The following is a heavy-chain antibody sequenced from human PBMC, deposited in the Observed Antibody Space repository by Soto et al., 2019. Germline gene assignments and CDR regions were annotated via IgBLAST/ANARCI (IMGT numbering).Heavy chain of an antibody. V-gene: IGHV4-59*01. CDR3: ATSNTTCPGCYS. J-gene: IGHJ5*02. CDR2: ISHSGLR. CDR1: GVSISSGY. D-gene: IGHD1-26*01. Sequence: QVQLQESGPGLVKPSETLSLTCIVSGVSISSGYCTWIRQSPGKGLEWIGYISHSGLRHYRASLQSRLTVLVETSKTLFSLNLTSVTAADTAISYCATSNTTCPGCYSWGQGTLVTVSS.